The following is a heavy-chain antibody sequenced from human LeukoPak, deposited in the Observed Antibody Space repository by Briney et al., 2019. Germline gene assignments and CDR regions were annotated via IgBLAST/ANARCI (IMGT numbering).Heavy chain of an antibody. Sequence: SETLSLTCTVSGGSISNYYWSWIRQPPGKGLEWIGYSYYSGTTYYNPSLKSRVTISVDTSKNQFSLKLSSVTAADTALYYCARASYYYDSSAYYYLNWFDPWGQGTLVTVSS. CDR3: ARASYYYDSSAYYYLNWFDP. CDR1: GGSISNYY. CDR2: SYYSGTT. J-gene: IGHJ5*02. V-gene: IGHV4-59*06. D-gene: IGHD3-22*01.